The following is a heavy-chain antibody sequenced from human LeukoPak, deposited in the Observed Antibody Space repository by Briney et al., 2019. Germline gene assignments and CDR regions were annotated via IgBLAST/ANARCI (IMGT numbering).Heavy chain of an antibody. CDR2: IYHDGTT. CDR1: SYAISGGHY. J-gene: IGHJ4*02. V-gene: IGHV4-38-2*01. Sequence: PSETLSLTCAVFSYAISGGHYWGWIRQSPGKGLEWIGTIYHDGTTYYNPSLKSRVTISVDTSKNQFSLNLNSVTAADTAVYYCAKRASDWFFDYWGQGTLVTVSS. D-gene: IGHD3/OR15-3a*01. CDR3: AKRASDWFFDY.